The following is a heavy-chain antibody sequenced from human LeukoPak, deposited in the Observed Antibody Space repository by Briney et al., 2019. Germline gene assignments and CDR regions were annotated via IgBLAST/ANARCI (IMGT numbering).Heavy chain of an antibody. CDR2: IYTSGST. D-gene: IGHD6-19*01. CDR1: GGSISSGSYY. J-gene: IGHJ5*02. V-gene: IGHV4-61*02. Sequence: SQTLSLTCTVSGGSISSGSYYWSWVRQPAGKGLEWIGRIYTSGSTNYNPSLKSRVTISVDTSKNQFSLKLSSVTAADTAVYYCARGRAVAGIKWFDPWGQGTLVTVSS. CDR3: ARGRAVAGIKWFDP.